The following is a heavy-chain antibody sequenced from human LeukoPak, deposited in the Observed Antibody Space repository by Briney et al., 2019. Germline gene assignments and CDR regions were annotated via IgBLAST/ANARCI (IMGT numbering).Heavy chain of an antibody. CDR3: ARKHSSGWYGVAEYFQH. J-gene: IGHJ1*01. Sequence: GGSLRLSCAASGFTFSSYWMHWVRQAPGKGLVWVSRINSDGSSTSYADSVKGRFTISRDNAKNTLYLQMNSLRAEDTAVYYCARKHSSGWYGVAEYFQHWGQGTLVTVSS. CDR2: INSDGSST. V-gene: IGHV3-74*01. D-gene: IGHD6-19*01. CDR1: GFTFSSYW.